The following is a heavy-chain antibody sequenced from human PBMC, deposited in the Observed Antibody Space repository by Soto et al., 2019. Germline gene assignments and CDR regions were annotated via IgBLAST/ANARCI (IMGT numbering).Heavy chain of an antibody. Sequence: GGSLRLSCAASGFTFSSYAMHWVRQAPGKGLEWVAVISYDGSNKYYANSVKGRFTISWDNSKNTLCLQMNSLRAEDTAVYYSARDSVGYSSGYYGMDVWGQGTTVTVSS. J-gene: IGHJ6*02. CDR2: ISYDGSNK. CDR1: GFTFSSYA. V-gene: IGHV3-30-3*01. CDR3: ARDSVGYSSGYYGMDV. D-gene: IGHD6-19*01.